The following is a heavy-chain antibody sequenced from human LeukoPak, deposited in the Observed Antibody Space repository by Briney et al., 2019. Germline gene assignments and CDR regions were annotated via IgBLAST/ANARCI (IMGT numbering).Heavy chain of an antibody. Sequence: ASETLSLTCTVPGGSISSGSYYWSWIRQPAGKGLEWIARIYTSGSTNYNPSLKSRVTISVDTSKNQFSLKLSSVTAADTAVYYCARQGGYSSSSEFDYWGQGTLVTVSS. J-gene: IGHJ4*02. D-gene: IGHD6-6*01. CDR2: IYTSGST. CDR1: GGSISSGSYY. CDR3: ARQGGYSSSSEFDY. V-gene: IGHV4-61*02.